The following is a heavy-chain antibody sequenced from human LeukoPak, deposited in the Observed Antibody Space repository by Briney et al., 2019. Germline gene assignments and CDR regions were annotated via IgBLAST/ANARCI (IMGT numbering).Heavy chain of an antibody. CDR1: GFTFSSYS. J-gene: IGHJ5*02. CDR3: ARGADGVSSNSRGWFDP. V-gene: IGHV3-21*01. Sequence: GGSLRLSCTASGFTFSSYSMNRVRQAPGKGLEWVSSISTSSSYIYYADSVKGRFTISRDNARNSLYLQMNTLRAEDTAVYSCARGADGVSSNSRGWFDPWGQGTLVTVSS. CDR2: ISTSSSYI. D-gene: IGHD2-15*01.